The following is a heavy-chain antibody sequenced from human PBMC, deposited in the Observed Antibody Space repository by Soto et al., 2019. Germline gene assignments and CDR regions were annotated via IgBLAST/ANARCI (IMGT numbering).Heavy chain of an antibody. CDR3: AKAANGWFRACAI. D-gene: IGHD6-19*01. V-gene: IGHV3-23*01. Sequence: EVQLLESGGGLVQPGGSLRLSCAASGFTFSSYAMSWVRQAPGKGLEWVSAISGSGGTTYYADSVKGRFTFSRDNSKNTLYLQMNSLGAEDTAVYYCAKAANGWFRACAIWGQGTMVTVSS. CDR2: ISGSGGTT. CDR1: GFTFSSYA. J-gene: IGHJ3*02.